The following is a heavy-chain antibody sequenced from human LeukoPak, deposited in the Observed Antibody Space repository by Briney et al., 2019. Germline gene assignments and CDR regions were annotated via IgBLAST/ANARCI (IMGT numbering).Heavy chain of an antibody. Sequence: SETLSLTCTVSGGSISSGSYYWSWIRQPAGKGLEWIGRIYTSGSTNYNPSLKSRVTISVDTSKNQFSLKLSSVTAADTAVYYCARVLYLDWFDPWGQGTLVTVSS. J-gene: IGHJ5*02. CDR3: ARVLYLDWFDP. D-gene: IGHD3-16*01. CDR1: GGSISSGSYY. CDR2: IYTSGST. V-gene: IGHV4-61*02.